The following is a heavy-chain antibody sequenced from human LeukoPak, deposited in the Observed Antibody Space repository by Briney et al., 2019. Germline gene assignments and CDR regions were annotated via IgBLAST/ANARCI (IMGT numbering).Heavy chain of an antibody. J-gene: IGHJ5*02. D-gene: IGHD6-19*01. CDR2: INHSGST. Sequence: SETLSLTCAVYGGSFSGYYWSWIRQPPGKGLEWIGEINHSGSTNYNPSLKSRVTISVDTSKNQFSLKLSSVTAADTAVYYCARIVWAQWLAPLFDPWGQGTLVTVSS. CDR3: ARIVWAQWLAPLFDP. CDR1: GGSFSGYY. V-gene: IGHV4-34*01.